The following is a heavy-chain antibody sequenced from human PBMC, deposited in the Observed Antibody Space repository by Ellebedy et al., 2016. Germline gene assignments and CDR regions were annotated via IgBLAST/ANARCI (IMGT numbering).Heavy chain of an antibody. CDR2: IKQDGSEK. CDR1: GFTFSSYW. CDR3: ARDGAPYSSSWYGGDGMDV. V-gene: IGHV3-7*01. J-gene: IGHJ6*02. D-gene: IGHD6-13*01. Sequence: GGSLRLXXAASGFTFSSYWMSWVRQAPGKGLEWVANIKQDGSEKYYVDSVKGRFTISRDNAKNSLYLQMNSLRAEDTAVYYCARDGAPYSSSWYGGDGMDVWGQGTTVTVSS.